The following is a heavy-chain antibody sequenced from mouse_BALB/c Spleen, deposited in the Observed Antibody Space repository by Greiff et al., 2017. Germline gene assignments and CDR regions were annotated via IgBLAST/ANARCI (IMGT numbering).Heavy chain of an antibody. J-gene: IGHJ4*01. Sequence: EVQLQESGGGLVQPGGSLKLSCAASGFTFSSYTMSWVRQTPEKRLEWVAYISNGGGSTYYPDTVKGRFTISRDNAKNTLYLQMSSLKSEDTAMYYCARRSMITTLDYWGQGTSVTVSS. CDR2: ISNGGGST. V-gene: IGHV5-12-2*01. CDR3: ARRSMITTLDY. D-gene: IGHD2-4*01. CDR1: GFTFSSYT.